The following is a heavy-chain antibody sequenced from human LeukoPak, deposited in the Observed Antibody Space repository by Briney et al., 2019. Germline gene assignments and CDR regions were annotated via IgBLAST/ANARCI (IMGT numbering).Heavy chain of an antibody. Sequence: GGSLRLSCAASGFSFSTYGMHWVRQAPGKGLEWVAFTPYDGNSKYYTDSVKGRFTVSKDNLQNTLYLQVNNLGIEDTAVYFCARAEGVDLYFDYWGQGTPVTVSS. V-gene: IGHV3-30*02. J-gene: IGHJ4*02. D-gene: IGHD3-16*01. CDR1: GFSFSTYG. CDR3: ARAEGVDLYFDY. CDR2: TPYDGNSK.